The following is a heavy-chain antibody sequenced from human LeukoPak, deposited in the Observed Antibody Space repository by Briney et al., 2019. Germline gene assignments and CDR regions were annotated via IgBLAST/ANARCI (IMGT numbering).Heavy chain of an antibody. CDR1: GYTFTSYY. V-gene: IGHV1-2*02. D-gene: IGHD5-12*01. CDR3: ARARYSGYDSLFDY. J-gene: IGHJ4*02. Sequence: GASVKVSCKASGYTFTSYYMHWVRQAPGQGLEWMGWINPNSGGTNYAQKFQGRVTMTRDTSISTAYMELSRLRSDDTAVYYCARARYSGYDSLFDYWGQGTLVTVSS. CDR2: INPNSGGT.